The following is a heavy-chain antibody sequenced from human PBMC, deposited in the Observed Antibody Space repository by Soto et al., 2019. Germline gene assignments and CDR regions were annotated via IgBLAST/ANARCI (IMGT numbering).Heavy chain of an antibody. D-gene: IGHD2-15*01. V-gene: IGHV3-21*01. CDR3: ARDLPPQVVVAGLDAFDI. Sequence: GGSLRLSCAASGFTFSSYSMNWVRQAPGKGLEWVSSISSSSSYIYYADSVKGRFTISRDNAKNSLYLQMNSLRAEDTAVYYCARDLPPQVVVAGLDAFDIWGQGTMVTVSS. CDR2: ISSSSSYI. CDR1: GFTFSSYS. J-gene: IGHJ3*02.